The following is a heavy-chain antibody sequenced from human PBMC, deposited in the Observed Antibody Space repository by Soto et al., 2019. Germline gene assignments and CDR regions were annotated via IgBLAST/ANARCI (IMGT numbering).Heavy chain of an antibody. V-gene: IGHV5-51*01. CDR2: IYPGDSDT. D-gene: IGHD3-9*01. CDR1: GYSFTSYW. CDR3: ARGDYDILTGYWLYYFDY. Sequence: GESLKISCKGSGYSFTSYWIGWVRQMPGKGLEWMGIIYPGDSDTRYSPSFQGQVTISADSSISTAYLQWSSLKASDTAMYYCARGDYDILTGYWLYYFDYWGQGTLVTVSS. J-gene: IGHJ4*02.